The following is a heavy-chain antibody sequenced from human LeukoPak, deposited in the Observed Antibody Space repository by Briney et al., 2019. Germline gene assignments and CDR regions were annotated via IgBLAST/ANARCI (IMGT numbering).Heavy chain of an antibody. J-gene: IGHJ5*02. CDR3: ARHQLGRNWFDP. V-gene: IGHV4-59*08. D-gene: IGHD1-26*01. Sequence: SETLSHTCTVSGGSISSYYWSWIRQPPGKGLEWIGYIYYSGSTNYNPSLKSRVTISVGTSKNQFSLKLSSVTAADTAVYYCARHQLGRNWFDPWGQGTLVTVSS. CDR2: IYYSGST. CDR1: GGSISSYY.